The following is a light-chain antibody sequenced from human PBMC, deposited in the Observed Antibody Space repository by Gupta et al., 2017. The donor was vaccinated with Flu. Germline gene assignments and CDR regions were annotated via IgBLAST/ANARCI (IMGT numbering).Light chain of an antibody. V-gene: IGKV1-5*03. J-gene: IGKJ5*01. Sequence: DIQMTQSPSTLSASVGDRVTITCRASQSVSGWLAWYQQKPGEAPKVLIYRASILQNGVPPRFSGSGSGTEFTLTISSLQPDDFATYYCQQYNSYSHITFGQRTRLEIK. CDR1: QSVSGW. CDR3: QQYNSYSHIT. CDR2: RAS.